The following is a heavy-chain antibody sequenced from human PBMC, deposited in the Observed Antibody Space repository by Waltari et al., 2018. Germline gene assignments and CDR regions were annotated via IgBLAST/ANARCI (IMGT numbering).Heavy chain of an antibody. D-gene: IGHD2-2*01. CDR3: ATGQLGDCSSTSCYYP. Sequence: QVQLVQSGAEVKKPGASVKVSCKVSGYTLTELSMHWVRQAPGKGLEWMGGLDPEDGDTIYEQKFQGRVTMTEDTSTDTAYMELRSLRSEDTAVYYCATGQLGDCSSTSCYYPWGQGTLVTVSS. CDR1: GYTLTELS. J-gene: IGHJ5*02. CDR2: LDPEDGDT. V-gene: IGHV1-24*01.